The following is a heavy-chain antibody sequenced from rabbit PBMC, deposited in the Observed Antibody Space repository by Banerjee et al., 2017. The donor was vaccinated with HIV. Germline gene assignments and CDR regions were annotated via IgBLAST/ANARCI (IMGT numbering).Heavy chain of an antibody. CDR2: INTSSGNT. CDR1: GSDISSNA. V-gene: IGHV1S40*01. D-gene: IGHD4-1*01. Sequence: QSLEESGGDLVKPGASLTLTCKASGSDISSNAMCWVRQAPGKGLEWIACINTSSGNTVYASWAKGRFTISKTSSTTVTLQMTSLTAADTATYFCARDLAGVIGWNFNLWGPGTLVTVS. J-gene: IGHJ4*01. CDR3: ARDLAGVIGWNFNL.